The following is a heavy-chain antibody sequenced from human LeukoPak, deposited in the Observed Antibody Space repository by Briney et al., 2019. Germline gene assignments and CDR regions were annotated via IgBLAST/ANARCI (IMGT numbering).Heavy chain of an antibody. J-gene: IGHJ4*02. D-gene: IGHD3-22*01. CDR1: GASISSDY. V-gene: IGHV4-59*01. CDR2: IYYTGST. Sequence: ASETLFLTCSVTGASISSDYWSWIRQAPGKGLEWIGYIYYTGSTNYNPSLKSRVTISADTSMNQFSLKLKSVSAADTAVYYCARGSFDGSAYYYDYWGQGTLVTVSS. CDR3: ARGSFDGSAYYYDY.